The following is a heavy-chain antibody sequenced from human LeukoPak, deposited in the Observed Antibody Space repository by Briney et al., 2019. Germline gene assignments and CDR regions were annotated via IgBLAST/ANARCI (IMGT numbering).Heavy chain of an antibody. Sequence: GASVKVSCKASGGTFSSYAISWVRQAPGQGLEWMGMINPSGGSTSYAQKFQGRVTMTRDTSTSTVYMDLSSLRSEDTAVYYCARSGSGYYYGWFDPWGQGTLVTVSS. D-gene: IGHD3-22*01. V-gene: IGHV1-46*01. CDR2: INPSGGST. J-gene: IGHJ5*02. CDR1: GGTFSSYA. CDR3: ARSGSGYYYGWFDP.